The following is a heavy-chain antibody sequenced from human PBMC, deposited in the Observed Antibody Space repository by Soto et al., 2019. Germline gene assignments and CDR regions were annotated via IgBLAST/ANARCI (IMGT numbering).Heavy chain of an antibody. CDR1: GFTFDDHG. CDR2: INWNSATT. J-gene: IGHJ4*02. D-gene: IGHD1-26*01. Sequence: EVPLVESGGGVVRPGGSLRLSCAASGFTFDDHGMSWVRQVSGKGLEWVSGINWNSATTGYVDSVKGRFTITRDNAKNSLYLQMNSLRDEGRALYCCARDTSASYSQGGFGYWGQGNLVIVSS. V-gene: IGHV3-20*04. CDR3: ARDTSASYSQGGFGY.